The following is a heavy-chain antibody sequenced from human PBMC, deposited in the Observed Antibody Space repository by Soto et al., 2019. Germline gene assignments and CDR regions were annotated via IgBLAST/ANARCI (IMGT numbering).Heavy chain of an antibody. Sequence: QVQLQESGPGLVKPSQTLSLTCSVSGGSISSGDYHWSWIRQPPGKGLEWIGYISYSGSTYYDPSLKSRVTISLDTSKIQFSLKLSSVTSADTAVYYCAGTRITIFGVVILYFDSWGQGTLVTVSS. CDR3: AGTRITIFGVVILYFDS. CDR2: ISYSGST. D-gene: IGHD3-3*01. V-gene: IGHV4-30-4*01. CDR1: GGSISSGDYH. J-gene: IGHJ4*02.